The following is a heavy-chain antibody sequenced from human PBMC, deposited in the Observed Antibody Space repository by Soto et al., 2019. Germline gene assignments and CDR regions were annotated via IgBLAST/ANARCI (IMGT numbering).Heavy chain of an antibody. CDR3: ARDRAASGPFVY. CDR2: ISAYNGNT. CDR1: GYTFTSYG. V-gene: IGHV1-18*01. D-gene: IGHD3-10*01. J-gene: IGHJ4*02. Sequence: QVQLVQSGAEVKKPGASVKVSCKASGYTFTSYGISWVRQAPGQGLEWMGWISAYNGNTNYARKLHGRATMTTDTSTTTAYLALRSLRSHDTAVYYCARDRAASGPFVYWGQGTLVTVSS.